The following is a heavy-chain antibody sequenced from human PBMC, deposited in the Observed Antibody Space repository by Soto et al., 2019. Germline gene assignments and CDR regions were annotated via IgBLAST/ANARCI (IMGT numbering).Heavy chain of an antibody. CDR3: ARDHYTAMVSASETDYYGMDV. J-gene: IGHJ6*02. Sequence: QVQLVESGGGVVQPGRSLRLSCAASGFTFSSYGMHWVRQAPGKGLEWVAVIWYDGSNKYYADSVKGRFTISRDNSKNTLYLQMNSLRAEDTAVYYCARDHYTAMVSASETDYYGMDVWGQGTTVTVAS. CDR1: GFTFSSYG. CDR2: IWYDGSNK. V-gene: IGHV3-33*01. D-gene: IGHD5-18*01.